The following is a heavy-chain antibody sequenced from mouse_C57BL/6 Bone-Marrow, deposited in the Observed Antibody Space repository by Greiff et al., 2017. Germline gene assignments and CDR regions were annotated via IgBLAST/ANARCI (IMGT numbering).Heavy chain of an antibody. J-gene: IGHJ2*01. V-gene: IGHV1-55*01. CDR2: IYPTSGRT. D-gene: IGHD4-1*01. CDR1: GYTFTSYW. Sequence: QVQLQQPGAELVKPGASVKMSCKASGYTFTSYWITWVKQRPGQGLAWIGDIYPTSGRTNYNDKFKSKAILTVDTSSNTAYMQLSSLTSEDSAVFYCARSGPLGRSFDYWGQGTTLTVSS. CDR3: ARSGPLGRSFDY.